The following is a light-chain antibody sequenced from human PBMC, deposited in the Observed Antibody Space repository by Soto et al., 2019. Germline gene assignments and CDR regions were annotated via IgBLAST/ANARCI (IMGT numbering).Light chain of an antibody. CDR1: QSVSSY. CDR3: QQRSNWPIT. V-gene: IGKV3-11*01. J-gene: IGKJ5*01. Sequence: EIILTQSPATLSVSPGEIGTLSCMASQSVSSYLAWYQQKPGQAPRLLIYDASNRATGIPARFSGSGSGTDFTLTISSLEPEDFAVYYCQQRSNWPITFGQGTRLEIK. CDR2: DAS.